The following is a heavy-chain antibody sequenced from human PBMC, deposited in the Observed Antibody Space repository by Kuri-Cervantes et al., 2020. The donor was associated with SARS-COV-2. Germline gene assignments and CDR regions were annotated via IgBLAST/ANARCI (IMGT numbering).Heavy chain of an antibody. CDR1: GFSLSTSGMR. V-gene: IGHV2-70*04. D-gene: IGHD4-11*01. Sequence: SGPTLVKPTQTLTLTCTFSGFSLSTSGMRVSWIRQPPGKALDWLARIDWDDDKYYKTSLNTRLSISKDTSKDQVLLTMTNIDPVDTATYYCVQIRAATVIADYWGQGTLVTVSS. J-gene: IGHJ4*02. CDR3: VQIRAATVIADY. CDR2: IDWDDDK.